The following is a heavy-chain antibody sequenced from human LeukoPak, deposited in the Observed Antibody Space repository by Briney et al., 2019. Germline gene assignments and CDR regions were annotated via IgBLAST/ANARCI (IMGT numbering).Heavy chain of an antibody. V-gene: IGHV4-38-2*02. Sequence: PSETLSLTCTVSGYSISSGYYWGWIRQPPGKGLEWIGSIYHSGSTYYNPSLRSRVTISVDTSKNQFSLKLSSVTAADTAVYYCARVIIIGRFDYWGQGTLVTVSS. CDR2: IYHSGST. D-gene: IGHD3-9*01. CDR1: GYSISSGYY. J-gene: IGHJ4*02. CDR3: ARVIIIGRFDY.